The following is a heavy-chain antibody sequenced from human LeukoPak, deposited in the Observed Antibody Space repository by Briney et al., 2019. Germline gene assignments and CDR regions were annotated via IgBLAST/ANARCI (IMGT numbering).Heavy chain of an antibody. Sequence: GGSLRLSCALSGFTPIHYWMTWVRQAPGKGLEWVANINQDGSETFYVDSVKGRFTISRDNAKNSVYLQMNSLRAEDTAFYYCARLGAGMHFFYLDLWGQGTLVTVSS. CDR2: INQDGSET. CDR1: GFTPIHYW. D-gene: IGHD3-3*02. J-gene: IGHJ4*02. CDR3: ARLGAGMHFFYLDL. V-gene: IGHV3-7*01.